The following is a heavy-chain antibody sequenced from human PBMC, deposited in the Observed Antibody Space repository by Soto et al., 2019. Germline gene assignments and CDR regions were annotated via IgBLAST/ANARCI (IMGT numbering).Heavy chain of an antibody. D-gene: IGHD3-3*01. V-gene: IGHV2-5*02. J-gene: IGHJ4*02. Sequence: QITLNESGPTVVRPTETLTLTCRFSGFSLTTSGVGVGWIRQSPGKAPEWLALIYWDDDKRYSASLKSRLTIPKDPSKYQVVLTVSDLDPTDAATYYCAHRVLRTVFGLVTTTAIYFDFWGQGTPVAVSS. CDR2: IYWDDDK. CDR3: AHRVLRTVFGLVTTTAIYFDF. CDR1: GFSLTTSGVG.